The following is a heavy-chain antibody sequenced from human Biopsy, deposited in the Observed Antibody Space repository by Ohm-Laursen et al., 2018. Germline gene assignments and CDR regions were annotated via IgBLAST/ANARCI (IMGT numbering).Heavy chain of an antibody. J-gene: IGHJ6*02. V-gene: IGHV3-48*04. Sequence: SLSLSCAASEFTFSGYSMNWVRHAPGRGLEWVSYINVYSNKKYYADSVKGRFIVSRDNDKNSLYLQMNSLRAEDTAVYHCARSPGRDRMDVWGQGTTVIVSS. CDR1: EFTFSGYS. D-gene: IGHD1-14*01. CDR2: INVYSNKK. CDR3: ARSPGRDRMDV.